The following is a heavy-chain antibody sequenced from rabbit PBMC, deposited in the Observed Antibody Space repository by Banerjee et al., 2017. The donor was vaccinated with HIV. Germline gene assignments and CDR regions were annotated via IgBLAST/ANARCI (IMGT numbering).Heavy chain of an antibody. CDR3: ARDLAGVIGWNFNL. V-gene: IGHV1S40*01. J-gene: IGHJ4*01. D-gene: IGHD4-1*01. Sequence: QSLEESGGDLVKPGASLTLTCTASGFTLSSYWMYWVRQAPGKGLEWIACINTISGDTVYATWAKGRFTISKASWTTVTLQMTSLTAADTASYFCARDLAGVIGWNFNLWGQGTLVTVS. CDR1: GFTLSSYW. CDR2: INTISGDT.